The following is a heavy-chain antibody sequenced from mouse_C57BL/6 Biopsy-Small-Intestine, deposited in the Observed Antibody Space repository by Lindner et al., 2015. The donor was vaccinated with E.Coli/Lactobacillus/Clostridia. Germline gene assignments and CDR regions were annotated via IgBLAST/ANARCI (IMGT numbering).Heavy chain of an antibody. CDR1: GFTFSNYA. CDR3: ARGEGFAY. V-gene: IGHV5-6*01. CDR2: MSSGDTYT. J-gene: IGHJ3*01. Sequence: VQLQESGGDLVKPGGSLKLSCAASGFTFSNYAMSWARQTPDKRLEWVATMSSGDTYTYYPDSVKGRFTIPRDNAKNTLYLQMSSLKSEDTAMYYCARGEGFAYWGQGTLVTVSA.